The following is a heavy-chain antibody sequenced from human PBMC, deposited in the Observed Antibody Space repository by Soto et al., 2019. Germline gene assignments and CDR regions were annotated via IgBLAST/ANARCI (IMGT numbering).Heavy chain of an antibody. V-gene: IGHV1-46*01. CDR3: AREGTDYGDYDY. CDR1: AYPFTSFY. D-gene: IGHD4-17*01. CDR2: INPSGGST. J-gene: IGHJ4*02. Sequence: QVPLVQSGAEVKKPGASVKISCKASAYPFTSFYIHWVRQAPGQGLEWMGMINPSGGSTTYAQKFQGSVTLTRDTSTNTVYMELTGLKYDDTAMYFCAREGTDYGDYDYWGQGTLVTVSS.